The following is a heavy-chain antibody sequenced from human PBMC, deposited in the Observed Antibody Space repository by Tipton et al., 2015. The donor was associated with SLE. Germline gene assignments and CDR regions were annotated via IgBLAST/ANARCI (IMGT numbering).Heavy chain of an antibody. D-gene: IGHD6-13*01. Sequence: TLSLTCTVSGGSISSYYWNWIRQPPGKGLEWIGYIYYSGSTTYNPSLKSRVTISLDTSKNQFSLKLSSVTAADTAVYYCARGRGIAAGVYFQHWGQGTLVTVAS. V-gene: IGHV4-59*01. J-gene: IGHJ1*01. CDR1: GGSISSYY. CDR2: IYYSGST. CDR3: ARGRGIAAGVYFQH.